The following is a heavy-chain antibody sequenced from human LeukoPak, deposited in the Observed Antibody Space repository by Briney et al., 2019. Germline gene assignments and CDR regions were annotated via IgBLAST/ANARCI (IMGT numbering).Heavy chain of an antibody. CDR3: ARSPRIDIVVVPAAMVYYYMDV. J-gene: IGHJ6*03. V-gene: IGHV1-46*01. CDR2: INPSGGSI. Sequence: ASVKVSCKASGYSFTSYYMHWVRQAPGQGLEWMGIINPSGGSISYAQKFQGRVTITTDESTSTAYMELSSLRSEDTAVYYCARSPRIDIVVVPAAMVYYYMDVWGKGTTVTVSS. CDR1: GYSFTSYY. D-gene: IGHD2-2*01.